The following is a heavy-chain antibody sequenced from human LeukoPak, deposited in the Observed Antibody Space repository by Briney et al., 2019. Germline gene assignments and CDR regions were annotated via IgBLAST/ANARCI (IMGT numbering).Heavy chain of an antibody. D-gene: IGHD3-10*01. CDR3: ARVFTSHSDY. Sequence: GGSLRLSCAASGFTFSSYSMNWVRQAPGKGLEWVSSISSSSSYIYYADSVKGRFTISRDNAKNSLCLQMNSLRAEDTAVYCCARVFTSHSDYWGQGTLVTVSS. CDR1: GFTFSSYS. CDR2: ISSSSSYI. V-gene: IGHV3-21*01. J-gene: IGHJ4*02.